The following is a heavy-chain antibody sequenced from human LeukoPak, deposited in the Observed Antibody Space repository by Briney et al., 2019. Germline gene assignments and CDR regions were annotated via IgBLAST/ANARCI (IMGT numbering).Heavy chain of an antibody. Sequence: ASVKVSCKVSGYTLTELSMHWVRQAPGKGLEWMGGFDPEDGETIYAQKFQGRVTITADESSSTVYMELSSLISEDTALYYCARDRGTWGSYRYTGMAYWGQGTLVTVSS. CDR3: ARDRGTWGSYRYTGMAY. CDR1: GYTLTELS. V-gene: IGHV1-24*01. D-gene: IGHD3-16*02. CDR2: FDPEDGET. J-gene: IGHJ4*02.